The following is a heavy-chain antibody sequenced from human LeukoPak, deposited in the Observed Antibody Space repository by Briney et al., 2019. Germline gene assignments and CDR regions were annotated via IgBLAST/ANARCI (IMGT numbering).Heavy chain of an antibody. V-gene: IGHV3-23*01. CDR1: GFSFSTYG. CDR3: AKNIGGFDY. D-gene: IGHD2-15*01. Sequence: GGSLRLSCAASGFSFSTYGMTWVRQAPGKGLEWVSGISGSDGSTYYADSVKGRFIISRDNSKNTLYLQMNSLRAEDTAVYYCAKNIGGFDYWGQGMLVTVSS. J-gene: IGHJ4*02. CDR2: ISGSDGST.